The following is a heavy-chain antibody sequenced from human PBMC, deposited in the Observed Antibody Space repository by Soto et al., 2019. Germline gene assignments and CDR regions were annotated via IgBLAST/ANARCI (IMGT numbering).Heavy chain of an antibody. D-gene: IGHD2-21*01. CDR1: GGTFSSYA. V-gene: IGHV1-69*13. CDR2: IIPIFGTA. CDR3: ARTPGDAYYYYYGMDA. J-gene: IGHJ6*02. Sequence: SVKVSCKASGGTFSSYAISWVRQAPGQGLEWMGGIIPIFGTANYAQKFQGRVTITADESTSTAYMELSSLRSEDTAVYYCARTPGDAYYYYYGMDAWGQGTTVTVSS.